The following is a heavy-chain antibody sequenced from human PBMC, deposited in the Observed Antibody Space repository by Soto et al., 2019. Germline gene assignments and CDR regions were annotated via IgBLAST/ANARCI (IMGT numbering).Heavy chain of an antibody. V-gene: IGHV1-18*01. CDR2: ISAYNGNT. CDR3: ARDPHPYGDSYWYFXL. CDR1: GYTFTSYV. D-gene: IGHD4-17*01. Sequence: ASVKVSCKASGYTFTSYVISWVRQAPGQGLEWMGWISAYNGNTNYAQKLQGRVTMTTDTSTSTAYMELRSLRSDDTAVYYCARDPHPYGDSYWYFXLWGRGTLVXVSS. J-gene: IGHJ2*01.